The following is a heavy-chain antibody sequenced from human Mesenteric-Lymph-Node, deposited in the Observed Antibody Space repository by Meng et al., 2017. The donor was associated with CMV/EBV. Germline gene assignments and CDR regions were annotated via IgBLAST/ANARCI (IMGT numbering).Heavy chain of an antibody. CDR2: IRYDGSDK. J-gene: IGHJ5*02. CDR3: AKDISGTLGWFDP. Sequence: CAASGFTFSSYGMHWVRQAPGKGLEWVAFIRYDGSDKYYADSVKGRFTISRDNSKNTLYVQMNSLRPEDTAVYYCAKDISGTLGWFDPWGQGTLVTVSS. D-gene: IGHD1-26*01. V-gene: IGHV3-30*02. CDR1: GFTFSSYG.